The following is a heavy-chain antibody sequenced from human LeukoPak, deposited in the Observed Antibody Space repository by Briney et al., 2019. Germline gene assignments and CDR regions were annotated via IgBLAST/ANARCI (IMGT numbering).Heavy chain of an antibody. Sequence: KSGGSPRLSCAASGFTFSNAWMSWVRQAPGKGLEWVGRIKSKTDGGTTDYAAPVKGRFTISRDDTKNTLYLQMNSLKTEDTAVYYCTTQRSRITMVRGVIRSDHWGQGTLVTVSS. J-gene: IGHJ4*02. V-gene: IGHV3-15*01. CDR2: IKSKTDGGTT. CDR3: TTQRSRITMVRGVIRSDH. CDR1: GFTFSNAW. D-gene: IGHD3-10*01.